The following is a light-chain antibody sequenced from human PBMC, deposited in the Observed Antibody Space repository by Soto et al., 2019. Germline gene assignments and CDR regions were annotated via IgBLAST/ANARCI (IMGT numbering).Light chain of an antibody. V-gene: IGKV1-6*01. J-gene: IGKJ1*01. CDR1: QGIRHH. CDR2: AAS. CDR3: LQDYKYPRT. Sequence: AIQMTQSPSSLSASVGDSVTITCRASQGIRHHLGWYQQKPGKASMLLIYAASTLESGVPSRFSGSGSGTDFTLTISSLQPEDFATYYCLQDYKYPRTFGQGTRVEI.